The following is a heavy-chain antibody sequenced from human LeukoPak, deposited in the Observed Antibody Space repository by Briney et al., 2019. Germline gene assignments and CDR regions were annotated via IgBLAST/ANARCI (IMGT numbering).Heavy chain of an antibody. Sequence: PGRSLRLSCAASGFTFSSYGMHWVRQAPGKGLEWVAVISYDGSNKYYADSVKGRFTISRDNSKNTLYLQMNSLRAEDTAVYYCARSPMTTLGDCWGQGTLVTVSS. J-gene: IGHJ4*02. D-gene: IGHD4-11*01. V-gene: IGHV3-30*03. CDR3: ARSPMTTLGDC. CDR1: GFTFSSYG. CDR2: ISYDGSNK.